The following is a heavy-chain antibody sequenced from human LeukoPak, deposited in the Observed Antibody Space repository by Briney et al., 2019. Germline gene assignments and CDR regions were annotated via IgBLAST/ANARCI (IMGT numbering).Heavy chain of an antibody. V-gene: IGHV1-18*01. D-gene: IGHD3-10*01. CDR2: ISAYNGNT. Sequence: ASVKVSCKASGYTFTSYGISWVRQAPGQGLEWVGWISAYNGNTNYAQKLQGRVTMTTDTSTSTAYMELRSLRSDDTAVYYCARSGELLWFGELSSDAFDIWGQGTMVTVSS. J-gene: IGHJ3*02. CDR1: GYTFTSYG. CDR3: ARSGELLWFGELSSDAFDI.